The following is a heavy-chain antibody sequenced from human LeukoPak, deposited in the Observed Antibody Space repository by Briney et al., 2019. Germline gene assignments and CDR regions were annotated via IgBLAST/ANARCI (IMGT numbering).Heavy chain of an antibody. Sequence: SETLSLTCTVSGGSISSSSYYWGWIRQPPGKGLEWIGSIYYSGSTYYNPSLKSRVTMSVDTSKNQFSLKLSSVTAADTAVYYCARSYGSGSSAGYWGQGTLVTVSS. D-gene: IGHD3-10*01. CDR3: ARSYGSGSSAGY. CDR2: IYYSGST. CDR1: GGSISSSSYY. V-gene: IGHV4-39*01. J-gene: IGHJ4*02.